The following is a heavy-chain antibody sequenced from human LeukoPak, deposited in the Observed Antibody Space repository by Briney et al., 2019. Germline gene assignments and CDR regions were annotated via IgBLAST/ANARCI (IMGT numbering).Heavy chain of an antibody. CDR2: IYYSGST. Sequence: SETLSLTCTVSGGSISSSSYYWGWIRQPPGKGLEWIGSIYYSGSTYYNPSLKSRVTISVDTSKNQFSLKLSSVTAADTAVYYCARGIAVAGFDPWGQGTLVTVSS. D-gene: IGHD6-13*01. V-gene: IGHV4-39*01. CDR3: ARGIAVAGFDP. CDR1: GGSISSSSYY. J-gene: IGHJ5*02.